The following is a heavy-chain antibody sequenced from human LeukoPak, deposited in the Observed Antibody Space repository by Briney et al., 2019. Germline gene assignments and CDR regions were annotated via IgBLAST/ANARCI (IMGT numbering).Heavy chain of an antibody. J-gene: IGHJ4*02. D-gene: IGHD2-15*01. Sequence: SVKVSCKASGGTFSSYAISWVRQAPGQGLEWMGGIIPIFGTANYAQKFQGRVTITADESTSTAYMELSSLRSEDTAVYYCARDHCSGGSCYSEPYFDYWGQGTLVTVSS. CDR2: IIPIFGTA. V-gene: IGHV1-69*01. CDR3: ARDHCSGGSCYSEPYFDY. CDR1: GGTFSSYA.